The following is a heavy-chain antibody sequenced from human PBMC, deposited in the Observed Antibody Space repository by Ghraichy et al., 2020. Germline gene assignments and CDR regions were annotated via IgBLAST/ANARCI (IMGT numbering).Heavy chain of an antibody. Sequence: GGSLRLSCAASGFTFSSYTLTWVRQAPGEGLEWVSSISSTSGYIYYADSVKGRFTISRDNAKNSLYLQMNSLRAEDTAVYYCVRAGWRSDCSGCRWKSYPDYWGHGTPVTVSS. CDR1: GFTFSSYT. J-gene: IGHJ4*01. CDR2: ISSTSGYI. D-gene: IGHD2-15*01. CDR3: VRAGWRSDCSGCRWKSYPDY. V-gene: IGHV3-21*01.